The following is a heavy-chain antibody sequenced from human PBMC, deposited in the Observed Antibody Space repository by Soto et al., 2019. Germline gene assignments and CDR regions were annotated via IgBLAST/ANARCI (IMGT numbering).Heavy chain of an antibody. CDR1: CGSISSGGYY. J-gene: IGHJ6*02. CDR2: IYYSGST. CDR3: ARVMRDFYYYYGMDV. Sequence: SETLSLTCTVSCGSISSGGYYWSWIRQHPGKGLEWIGYIYYSGSTYYNPSLKSRVTISVDTSKNQFSLKLSSVTAADTAVYYCARVMRDFYYYYGMDVWGQGTTVTVSS. V-gene: IGHV4-31*03.